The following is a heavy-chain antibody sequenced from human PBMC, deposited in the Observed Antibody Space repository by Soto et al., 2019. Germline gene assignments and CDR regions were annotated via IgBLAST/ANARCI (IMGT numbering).Heavy chain of an antibody. CDR3: AREGGVAGTEYFDY. Sequence: SETLSLTCTVPGGSISSGDYYWSWIRQPPGKGLEWIGYIYYSGSTYYNPSLKSRVTISVDTSKNQFSLKLSSVTAAVTAVYYCAREGGVAGTEYFDYWGQGTLVTVSS. D-gene: IGHD6-19*01. V-gene: IGHV4-30-4*01. CDR2: IYYSGST. CDR1: GGSISSGDYY. J-gene: IGHJ4*02.